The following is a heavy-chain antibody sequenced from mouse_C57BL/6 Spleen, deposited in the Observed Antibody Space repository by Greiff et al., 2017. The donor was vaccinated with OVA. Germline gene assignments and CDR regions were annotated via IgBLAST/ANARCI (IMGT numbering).Heavy chain of an antibody. CDR3: SNWDRFAY. V-gene: IGHV1-50*01. CDR1: GYTFTSYW. Sequence: QVQLQQPGAELVKPGASVKLSCKASGYTFTSYWMQWVKQRPGQGLEWIGEIDPSDSYTNYNQKFKGKATLTVDTSSSTAYMQLSSLTSEDSAVYYCSNWDRFAYWGQGTLVTVSA. J-gene: IGHJ3*01. D-gene: IGHD4-1*02. CDR2: IDPSDSYT.